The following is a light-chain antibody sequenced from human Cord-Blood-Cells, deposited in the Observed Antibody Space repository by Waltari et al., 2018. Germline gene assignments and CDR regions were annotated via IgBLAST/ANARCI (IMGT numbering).Light chain of an antibody. CDR3: QQYYSTPLT. CDR1: QSVLYSSNNKNY. J-gene: IGKJ4*01. V-gene: IGKV4-1*01. Sequence: DIVMTHTPDSLAVALGERSTINCKSSQSVLYSSNNKNYLAWYQQKPGQPPKLLIYCASTRESGVPDRFSGSGSGTDFTLTISSLQAEDVAVYYCQQYYSTPLTFGGGTKVEIK. CDR2: CAS.